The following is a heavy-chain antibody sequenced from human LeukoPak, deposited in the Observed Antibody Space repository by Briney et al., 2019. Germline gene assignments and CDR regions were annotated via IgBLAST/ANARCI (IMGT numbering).Heavy chain of an antibody. CDR2: ISGRSNNT. J-gene: IGHJ4*02. CDR3: AKWGDYDVLTGYYVSDF. Sequence: GGSLRLSCAASGFIFSNYAMYWVRQAPGKGLEWVSAISGRSNNTYYADSVKGRFTIPRDSSKNTLYLQMNSLRADDTAVYYCAKWGDYDVLTGYYVSDFWGQGTLVTVSS. V-gene: IGHV3-23*01. CDR1: GFIFSNYA. D-gene: IGHD3-9*01.